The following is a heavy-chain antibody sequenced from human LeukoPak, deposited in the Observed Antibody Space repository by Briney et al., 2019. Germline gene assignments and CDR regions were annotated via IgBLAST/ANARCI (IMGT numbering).Heavy chain of an antibody. CDR2: INPNSGGT. CDR3: ARVSFYSSSSSY. CDR1: GYTFTGYY. V-gene: IGHV1-2*06. D-gene: IGHD6-6*01. Sequence: ASVKVSCKASGYTFTGYYMHWVRQAPGQGLEWMGRINPNSGGTNYAQKFQGRVTMTRDTSISTAYMELSRLRSGDTAVYYCARVSFYSSSSSYWGQGTLVTVSS. J-gene: IGHJ4*02.